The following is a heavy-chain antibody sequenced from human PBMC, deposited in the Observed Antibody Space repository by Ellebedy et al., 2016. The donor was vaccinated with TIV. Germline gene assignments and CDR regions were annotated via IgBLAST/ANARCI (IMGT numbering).Heavy chain of an antibody. CDR3: ARNRAYCSGGGCLNWFDP. D-gene: IGHD2-15*01. J-gene: IGHJ5*02. V-gene: IGHV4-59*02. CDR1: GGSVSSHY. CDR2: IYYSGST. Sequence: MPSETLSLTCTVSGGSVSSHYWSWIRQPPGKGLEWIGHIYYSGSTNYNPSLKSRVTISIDTSKNQFSLKPSSVTAADTAVYFCARNRAYCSGGGCLNWFDPWGQGTLVTVSS.